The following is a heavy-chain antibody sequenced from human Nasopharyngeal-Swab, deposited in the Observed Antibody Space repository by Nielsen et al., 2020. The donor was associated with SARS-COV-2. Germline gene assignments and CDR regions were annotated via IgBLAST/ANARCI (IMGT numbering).Heavy chain of an antibody. J-gene: IGHJ6*02. CDR2: INPGSGGT. Sequence: ASVKVSCKASGYTFSNYYIHWVRQAPGQGPEWMGMINPGSGGTTYAQKFQGRVTMTRDTSTSTVFMDLSSLRSEDTAVYYCARRGRCSGSSCDMDVWGQGTTVTVSS. CDR3: ARRGRCSGSSCDMDV. CDR1: GYTFSNYY. D-gene: IGHD2-2*01. V-gene: IGHV1-46*01.